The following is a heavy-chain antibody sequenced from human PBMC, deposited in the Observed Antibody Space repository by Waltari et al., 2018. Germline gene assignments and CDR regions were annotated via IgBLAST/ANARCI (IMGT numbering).Heavy chain of an antibody. J-gene: IGHJ4*02. CDR2: IIPIFGTA. CDR3: ARDGYDYGDGPPRQFDY. Sequence: QVQLVQSGAEVKKPGSSVKVSCKVSGGTFRSYAISWVRQAPGQWLEWMGGIIPIFGTANYAQKFQGRVTITADESTSTAYMELSSLRSEDTAVYYCARDGYDYGDGPPRQFDYWGQGTLVTVSS. V-gene: IGHV1-69*01. D-gene: IGHD4-17*01. CDR1: GGTFRSYA.